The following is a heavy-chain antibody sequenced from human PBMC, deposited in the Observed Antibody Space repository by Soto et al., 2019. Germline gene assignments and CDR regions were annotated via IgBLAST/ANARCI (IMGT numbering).Heavy chain of an antibody. CDR1: GFTVSSNG. Sequence: QVQLVESGGGVVQPGRSLRLSCAASGFTVSSNGMHWVRQAPGKGLEWVAVISRDGGTKFYADSVKGRFTISKDNSRNALFLEMNGLRGDDMAIYCCTGGVASGYWGQGTLVTVSS. CDR2: ISRDGGTK. D-gene: IGHD2-8*02. J-gene: IGHJ4*02. V-gene: IGHV3-30*03. CDR3: TGGVASGY.